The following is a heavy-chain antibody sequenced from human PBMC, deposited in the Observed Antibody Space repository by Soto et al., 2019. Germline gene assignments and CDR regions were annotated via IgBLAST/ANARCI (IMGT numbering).Heavy chain of an antibody. V-gene: IGHV4-34*01. CDR2: INHSGST. Sequence: SETLSLTCAVYGGSFSGYYWGWIRQPPGKGLEWIGEINHSGSTNYNPSLKSRVTISVDTSKNQFSLELSSVTAADTAVYYCARAPRVAALRGLDYWGQGTLVTVSS. CDR3: ARAPRVAALRGLDY. CDR1: GGSFSGYY. D-gene: IGHD2-15*01. J-gene: IGHJ4*02.